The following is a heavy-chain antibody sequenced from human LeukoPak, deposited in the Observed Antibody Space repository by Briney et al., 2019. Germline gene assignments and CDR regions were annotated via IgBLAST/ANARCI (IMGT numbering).Heavy chain of an antibody. Sequence: GGSLRLSCAASGFTFSSCAMHWVRQAPGKGLEWVAVISYDGSNKYYADSVKGRFTISRDNSKNTLYLQMNSLRAEDTAVYYCARDLGSGSSWYGGYFDYWGQGTLVTVSS. CDR1: GFTFSSCA. V-gene: IGHV3-30-3*01. D-gene: IGHD6-13*01. CDR2: ISYDGSNK. J-gene: IGHJ4*02. CDR3: ARDLGSGSSWYGGYFDY.